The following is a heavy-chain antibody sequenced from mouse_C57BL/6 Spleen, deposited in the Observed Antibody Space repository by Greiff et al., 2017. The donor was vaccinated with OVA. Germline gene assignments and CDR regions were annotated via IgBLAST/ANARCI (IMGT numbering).Heavy chain of an antibody. CDR2: ISSGSSTI. CDR1: GFTFSDYG. D-gene: IGHD2-1*01. Sequence: EVQLVESGGGLVKPGGSLKLSCAASGFTFSDYGMHWVRQAPEKGLEWVAYISSGSSTIYYADTVKGRFTISRDNAKNTLFLQMTSLRSEDTAMYYCARPDGNYFDYWGQGTTLTVSS. V-gene: IGHV5-17*01. CDR3: ARPDGNYFDY. J-gene: IGHJ2*01.